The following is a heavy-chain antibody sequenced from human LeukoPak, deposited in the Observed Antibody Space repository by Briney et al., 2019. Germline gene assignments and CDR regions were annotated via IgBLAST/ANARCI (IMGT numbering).Heavy chain of an antibody. Sequence: SETLSLTCTVSGGSISNYYWSWIRQPPGKGLEWIGHIYYSGATKYNPSLKSRITISVDTSKNQFSLMLSPVTAADTAVYYCARFGITVVRGGKYYLDYWGQGTLVAVSS. CDR1: GGSISNYY. CDR3: ARFGITVVRGGKYYLDY. V-gene: IGHV4-59*08. CDR2: IYYSGAT. J-gene: IGHJ4*02. D-gene: IGHD3-10*01.